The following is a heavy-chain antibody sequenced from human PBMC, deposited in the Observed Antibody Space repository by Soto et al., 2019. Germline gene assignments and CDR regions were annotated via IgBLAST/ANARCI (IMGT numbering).Heavy chain of an antibody. D-gene: IGHD4-17*01. J-gene: IGHJ6*02. CDR3: AYCDYVGNMDV. CDR2: IYYSGST. Sequence: LQLQETGPGLVKTSETLSLPCTVSGGSISSISYYWGWIRQPPGKGLEWIGSIYYSGSTYYNPSLRSRVTISVDTSKNQFSLKRSSVTAADTAGYYCAYCDYVGNMDVWGQGTTVTVSS. V-gene: IGHV4-39*01. CDR1: GGSISSISYY.